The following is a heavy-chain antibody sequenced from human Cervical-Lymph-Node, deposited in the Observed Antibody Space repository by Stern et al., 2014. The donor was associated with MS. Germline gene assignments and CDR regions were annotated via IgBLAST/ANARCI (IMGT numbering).Heavy chain of an antibody. CDR2: IYYSGST. J-gene: IGHJ5*02. CDR1: GGSISSYY. V-gene: IGHV4-59*01. CDR3: ARLSTGVNNWFDP. Sequence: QVQLVESGPGLVKPSETLSLTCTVSGGSISSYYWSWIRQPPGKGLEWIGYIYYSGSTKYNPSLKSRVTISVDTSKNQFSLKLSSVTAADTAVYYCARLSTGVNNWFDPWGQGTLVTVSS. D-gene: IGHD2-2*01.